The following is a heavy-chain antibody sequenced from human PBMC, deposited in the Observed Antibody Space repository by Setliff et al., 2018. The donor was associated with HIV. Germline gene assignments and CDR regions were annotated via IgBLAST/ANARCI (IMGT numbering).Heavy chain of an antibody. D-gene: IGHD4-17*01. Sequence: SETLSLTCSVSDGSMTSGSYYWGWIRQPPGKGLEWIGSVYYSGTTYYNPSLKSRLRMSVDTSKNQFTLKVISMTAADTAVYYCARTDYGGNWGAFDIWGQGTMVTVSS. CDR3: ARTDYGGNWGAFDI. J-gene: IGHJ3*02. CDR2: VYYSGTT. V-gene: IGHV4-39*06. CDR1: DGSMTSGSYY.